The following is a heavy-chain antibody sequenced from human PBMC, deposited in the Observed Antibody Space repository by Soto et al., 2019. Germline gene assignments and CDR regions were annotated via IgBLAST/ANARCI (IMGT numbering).Heavy chain of an antibody. D-gene: IGHD5-12*01. CDR3: ARDGMDIVATIEGAHYYYGMDV. V-gene: IGHV3-33*01. CDR1: GFTFSSYG. CDR2: IWYDGSNK. Sequence: QVQLVESGGGVVQPGRSLRLSCAASGFTFSSYGMHWVRQAPGKGLEWVAVIWYDGSNKYYADSVKGRFTISRDNSKNTLYLQMNSLRAEDTAVYYCARDGMDIVATIEGAHYYYGMDVWGQGTTVTVSS. J-gene: IGHJ6*02.